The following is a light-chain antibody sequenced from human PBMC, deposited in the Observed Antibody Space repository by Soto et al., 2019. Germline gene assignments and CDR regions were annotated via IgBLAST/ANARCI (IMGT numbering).Light chain of an antibody. V-gene: IGKV3D-15*01. CDR1: QSVNTN. CDR3: RQYNNWPRT. Sequence: EIVMTQSPATLSVSPGERATLSCRASQSVNTNVAWYQQEPGQAPRLLIYGASTRATGIPARFSGSVSGTELALTIISLRSEDLAVYYCRQYNNWPRTFGQGTKVKSN. J-gene: IGKJ1*01. CDR2: GAS.